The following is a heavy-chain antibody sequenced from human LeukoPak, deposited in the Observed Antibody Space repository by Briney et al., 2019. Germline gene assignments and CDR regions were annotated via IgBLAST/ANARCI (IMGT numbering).Heavy chain of an antibody. CDR2: ISYDGSNK. CDR1: GFIFGDYA. V-gene: IGHV3-30*04. CDR3: ARALHDSSGYYFDY. Sequence: GGSLRLSCTASGFIFGDYAIHWVRQAPGKGLEWVAVISYDGSNKYYADSVKGRFTISRDNSKNTLYLQMNSLRAEDTAVYYCARALHDSSGYYFDYWGQGTLVTVSS. D-gene: IGHD3-22*01. J-gene: IGHJ4*02.